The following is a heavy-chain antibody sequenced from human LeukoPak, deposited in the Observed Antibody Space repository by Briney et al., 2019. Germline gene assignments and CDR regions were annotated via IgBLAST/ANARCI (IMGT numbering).Heavy chain of an antibody. J-gene: IGHJ3*02. V-gene: IGHV4-31*03. CDR2: IHHSGRT. Sequence: PSETLSLTCTVSGVSISSADYWSWIRPPPGKGLEWVGYIHHSGRTHYNPSLKSRATLSLDTSKNQFSLKLTSVTAADTAVYYCAREVDVPSTSDGFDIWGQGTVATVSS. CDR3: AREVDVPSTSDGFDI. CDR1: GVSISSADY. D-gene: IGHD2-15*01.